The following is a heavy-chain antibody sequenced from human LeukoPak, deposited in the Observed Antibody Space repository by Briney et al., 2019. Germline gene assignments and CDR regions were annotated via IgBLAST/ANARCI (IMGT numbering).Heavy chain of an antibody. CDR1: GGSISSYY. J-gene: IGHJ4*02. CDR3: ARTLWLQYFDY. V-gene: IGHV4-59*08. Sequence: SETLSLTCTVSGGSISSYYWSWIRQPPGKGLEWIGYIYYSGSTNYNPSLKSRVTISVDTSKNQFSLKLYSVTAADTAVYYCARTLWLQYFDYWGQGTLVTVSS. D-gene: IGHD5-24*01. CDR2: IYYSGST.